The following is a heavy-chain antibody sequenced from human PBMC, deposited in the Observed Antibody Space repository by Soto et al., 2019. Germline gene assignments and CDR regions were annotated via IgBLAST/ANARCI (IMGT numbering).Heavy chain of an antibody. CDR3: ARLYYDYV. CDR1: RFTLSSYA. Sequence: GSLRLSCAASRFTLSSYAMHWVRQAPGKGLEWVAVSSYDGSNKYYADSVKGRFTISRDNSKNSLYLQMDSLRDDDTAVYYCARLYYDYVWGQGTTATVSS. V-gene: IGHV3-30-3*01. J-gene: IGHJ6*01. D-gene: IGHD3-3*01. CDR2: SSYDGSNK.